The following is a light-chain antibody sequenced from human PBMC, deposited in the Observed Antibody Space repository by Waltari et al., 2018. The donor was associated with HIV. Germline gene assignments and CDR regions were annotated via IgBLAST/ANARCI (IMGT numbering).Light chain of an antibody. Sequence: NVMTQSPDSLAVSLGERATINCKSSQSVLYSSNNKNYLAWYQQKPGQPPKLLIYWASTRESGVPDRFSGSGSGTDFTLTISSLQAEDVALYYCQQYYSTPRTFGQGTKVEVK. V-gene: IGKV4-1*01. CDR3: QQYYSTPRT. J-gene: IGKJ1*01. CDR1: QSVLYSSNNKNY. CDR2: WAS.